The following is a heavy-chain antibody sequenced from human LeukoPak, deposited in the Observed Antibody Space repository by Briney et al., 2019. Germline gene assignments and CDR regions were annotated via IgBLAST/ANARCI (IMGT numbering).Heavy chain of an antibody. V-gene: IGHV3-48*01. CDR1: GFTFSSYS. CDR2: ISSSSSTI. Sequence: GGSLRLSCAASGFTFSSYSMNWVRQAPGKGLEWVSYISSSSSTIYYADSVKGRFTISRDNAKNSLYLQMNSLRAEDTAVYYCARVHPTQFVPRVTMVRGSFDPWGQGTLVTVSS. D-gene: IGHD3-10*01. J-gene: IGHJ5*02. CDR3: ARVHPTQFVPRVTMVRGSFDP.